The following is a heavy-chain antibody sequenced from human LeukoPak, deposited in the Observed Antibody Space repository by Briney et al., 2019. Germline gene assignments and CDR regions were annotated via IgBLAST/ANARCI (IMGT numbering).Heavy chain of an antibody. J-gene: IGHJ4*02. D-gene: IGHD2-2*02. CDR2: MNPNSGNT. V-gene: IGHV1-8*03. CDR3: ARGLKYCSSTSCYIH. Sequence: GASVKVSCKASGYTFTSYDINWVRQATGQGLEWMGWMNPNSGNTGYAQKFQGRVTITRNTSISTAYMELSSLRSEDTAVYYCARGLKYCSSTSCYIHWGQGTLVTVSS. CDR1: GYTFTSYD.